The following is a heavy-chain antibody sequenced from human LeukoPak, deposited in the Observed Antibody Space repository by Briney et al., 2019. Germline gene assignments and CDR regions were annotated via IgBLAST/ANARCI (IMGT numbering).Heavy chain of an antibody. J-gene: IGHJ6*03. Sequence: GGSLRLSCTVSGFTFSAYSMHWVRQAPGKGPEYVSAISSNGFSTSYANSVKGRFTISRDNSKNTLYLQMGSLRAEDMAVYYCARELSYYYTDVWGKGTTVTVSS. CDR1: GFTFSAYS. CDR3: ARELSYYYTDV. V-gene: IGHV3-64*01. CDR2: ISSNGFST.